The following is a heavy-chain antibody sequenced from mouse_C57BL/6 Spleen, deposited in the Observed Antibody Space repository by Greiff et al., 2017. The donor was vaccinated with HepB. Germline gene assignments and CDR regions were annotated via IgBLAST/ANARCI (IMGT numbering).Heavy chain of an antibody. J-gene: IGHJ3*01. D-gene: IGHD1-1*01. V-gene: IGHV1-64*01. CDR1: GYTFTSYW. Sequence: QVQLQQPGAELVKPGASVKLSCKASGYTFTSYWMHWVKQRPGQGLEWIGMIHPNSGSTNYNEKFKSKATLTVDKSSSTAYMQLSSLTSEDSAVYYCARDGYYGSSLAYWGQGTLVTVSA. CDR3: ARDGYYGSSLAY. CDR2: IHPNSGST.